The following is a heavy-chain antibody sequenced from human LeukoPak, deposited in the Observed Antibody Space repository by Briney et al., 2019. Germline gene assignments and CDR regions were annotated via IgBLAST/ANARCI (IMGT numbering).Heavy chain of an antibody. J-gene: IGHJ4*02. V-gene: IGHV3-53*01. D-gene: IGHD4-17*01. CDR3: ARAQYGVTKPFDY. Sequence: PGGSLRLSCTVSGFTVSSNSMSWVRQAPGRGLEWVSFIYSDNTHYSDSVKGRFTISRDNAKNSLYLQMNSLRAEDTAVYYCARAQYGVTKPFDYWGQGTLVTVSS. CDR1: GFTVSSNS. CDR2: IYSDNT.